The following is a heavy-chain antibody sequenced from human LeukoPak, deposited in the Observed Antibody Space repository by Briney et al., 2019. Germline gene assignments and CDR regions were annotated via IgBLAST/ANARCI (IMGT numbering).Heavy chain of an antibody. CDR3: ARDTPLANCGGDCYSDAFDI. Sequence: GGSLRLSCAASGFTFSSHWMHWVRQAPGKGLVWVSRINSDGSSTTYADSVKGRFTISRDNAKNTLYLQMNSLTAEDTAVYYCARDTPLANCGGDCYSDAFDIWGQGTMVTVSS. CDR2: INSDGSST. V-gene: IGHV3-74*01. D-gene: IGHD2-21*02. CDR1: GFTFSSHW. J-gene: IGHJ3*02.